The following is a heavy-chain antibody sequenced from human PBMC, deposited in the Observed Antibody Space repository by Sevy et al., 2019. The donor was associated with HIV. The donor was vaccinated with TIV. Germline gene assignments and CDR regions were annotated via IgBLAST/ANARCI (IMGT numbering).Heavy chain of an antibody. CDR3: ARHTITGTTGGVFDY. Sequence: SEILSLTCTVSGSSISSSRYYWVWIRQPPGKGLEWIGGIYYSGRTYYNPSLKGRVNISVDTSKNQFSLKLSSVTAADTAVYYCARHTITGTTGGVFDYWGQGTLVTVSS. CDR1: GSSISSSRYY. D-gene: IGHD1-20*01. CDR2: IYYSGRT. V-gene: IGHV4-39*01. J-gene: IGHJ4*02.